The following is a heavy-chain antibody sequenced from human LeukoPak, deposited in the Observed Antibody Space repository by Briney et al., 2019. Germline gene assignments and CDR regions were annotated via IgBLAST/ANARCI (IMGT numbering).Heavy chain of an antibody. CDR2: INYNGNT. D-gene: IGHD6-13*01. Sequence: SGTLSLTCTVSGVSISSYYWSWIRQPPGKGLEWIGFINYNGNTNYNPSLKTRVTISVDTSKNQFSLRLTSVTAADTAVYYCARLRKAAVGSLGAFDVWGQGTMVTVSS. J-gene: IGHJ3*01. CDR1: GVSISSYY. V-gene: IGHV4-59*08. CDR3: ARLRKAAVGSLGAFDV.